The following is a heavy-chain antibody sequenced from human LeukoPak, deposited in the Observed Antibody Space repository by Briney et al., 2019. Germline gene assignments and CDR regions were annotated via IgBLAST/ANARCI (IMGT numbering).Heavy chain of an antibody. CDR1: GYTFTRYY. Sequence: ASVKVSCKASGYTFTRYYMNWVRQAPGQGLEWMGIINPSGGSTNYAQKFQGRVTMTRDTSTSTIYMEVSSLRSEDKAVYYCAKSFRAVNWFDPWGEGTLVTVSS. CDR3: AKSFRAVNWFDP. CDR2: INPSGGST. D-gene: IGHD3-10*01. V-gene: IGHV1-46*01. J-gene: IGHJ5*02.